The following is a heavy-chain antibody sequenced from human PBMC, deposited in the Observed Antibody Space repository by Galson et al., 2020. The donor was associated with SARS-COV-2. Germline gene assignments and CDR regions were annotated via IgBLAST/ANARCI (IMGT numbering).Heavy chain of an antibody. CDR3: ARIRVEMATIGNYYYYGMDV. CDR1: GFSLSTSGMC. Sequence: ESGPTLVKPTQTLTLTCTFSGFSLSTSGMCVSWIRQPPGKALEWLALIDWDDDKYYSTSLKTRLTISKDTSKNQVVLTMTNMDPVDTATYYCARIRVEMATIGNYYYYGMDVWGQGTTVTVSS. D-gene: IGHD5-12*01. CDR2: IDWDDDK. V-gene: IGHV2-70*01. J-gene: IGHJ6*02.